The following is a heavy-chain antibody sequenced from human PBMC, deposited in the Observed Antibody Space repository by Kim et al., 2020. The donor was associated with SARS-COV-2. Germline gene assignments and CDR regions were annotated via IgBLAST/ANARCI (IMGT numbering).Heavy chain of an antibody. Sequence: TYYTDSVKGRFTISRDNSRNTVYLQMKSLRAEDTAVYYCAKRMDVWGKGTTVIVSS. CDR3: AKRMDV. J-gene: IGHJ6*03. V-gene: IGHV3-23*01. CDR2: T.